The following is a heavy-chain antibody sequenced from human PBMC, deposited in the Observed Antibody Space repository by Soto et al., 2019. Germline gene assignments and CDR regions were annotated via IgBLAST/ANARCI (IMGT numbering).Heavy chain of an antibody. CDR1: GFSLSTRGVG. CDR2: IYWDDSK. V-gene: IGHV2-5*02. Sequence: QITLKESGPTLVRPTQPLPLTCAFSGFSLSTRGVGVGWIRQPPGKALEWLAVIYWDDSKHYSPSLRSRLTITKDTSKNQVVLTMTNMDPMDTGTYYCAHKGPEDWPLDYWGQGTLVTVSS. CDR3: AHKGPEDWPLDY. D-gene: IGHD3-9*01. J-gene: IGHJ4*02.